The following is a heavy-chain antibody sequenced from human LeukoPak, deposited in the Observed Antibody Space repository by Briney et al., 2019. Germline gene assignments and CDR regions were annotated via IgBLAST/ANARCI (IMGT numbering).Heavy chain of an antibody. D-gene: IGHD3-16*01. CDR3: ARNASTGYFDY. Sequence: NPSETLSLTCGVSGYSVSNSYYWGWIRQPPGKGLEWIGSIYNSVSTYYNPFLKSRVTMSVDTSKNQFSLKLTSVTAADTAVYYCARNASTGYFDYWGQGTLVTVSS. CDR1: GYSVSNSYY. J-gene: IGHJ4*02. CDR2: IYNSVST. V-gene: IGHV4-38-2*01.